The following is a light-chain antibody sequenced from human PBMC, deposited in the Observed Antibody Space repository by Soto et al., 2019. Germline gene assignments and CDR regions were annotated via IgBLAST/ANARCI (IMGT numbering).Light chain of an antibody. J-gene: IGKJ1*01. CDR2: AAS. CDR1: QSISSTY. Sequence: EIVLTQSPGTLSFSPGERATLSCRASQSISSTYVAWYRQKPGQATSLLIYAASSRATGIPDRFSGSGSGTDFTLTISRLEPEDFAVYYCQQYYASSWTFGQGTRVEI. CDR3: QQYYASSWT. V-gene: IGKV3-20*01.